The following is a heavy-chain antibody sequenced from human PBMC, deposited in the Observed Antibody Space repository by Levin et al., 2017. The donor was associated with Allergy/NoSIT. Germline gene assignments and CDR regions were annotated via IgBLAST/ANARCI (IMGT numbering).Heavy chain of an antibody. D-gene: IGHD3-9*01. J-gene: IGHJ4*02. V-gene: IGHV4-39*01. Sequence: PSETLSLTCTVSGGSISSSISYWGWIRQAPGKGLEWIGSIYNSGSTYYNPSLKSRVTTSVDTSKNQFSLKLSSVTAADTAVYYCPRQCYDILTGYYNFDYWGQGTLVTVSS. CDR3: PRQCYDILTGYYNFDY. CDR1: GGSISSSISY. CDR2: IYNSGST.